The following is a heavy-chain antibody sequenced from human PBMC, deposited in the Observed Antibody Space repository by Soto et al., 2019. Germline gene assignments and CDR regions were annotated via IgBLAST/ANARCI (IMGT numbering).Heavy chain of an antibody. V-gene: IGHV4-4*02. CDR2: IYHSGST. D-gene: IGHD4-17*01. Sequence: SETLSLTCAVSGGSISSSNWWSWVRQPPGKGLEWIGEIYHSGSTNYNPSLKSRVTISVDKSKNQFSLKLSSVTAADTAVYYCARVKTTVSNNWFDPWGQGTLVTVSS. CDR1: GGSISSSNW. CDR3: ARVKTTVSNNWFDP. J-gene: IGHJ5*02.